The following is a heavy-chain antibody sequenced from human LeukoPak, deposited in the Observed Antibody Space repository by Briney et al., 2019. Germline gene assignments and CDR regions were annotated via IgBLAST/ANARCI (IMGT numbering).Heavy chain of an antibody. Sequence: ASVKVSCKASGYTFTGYYMHWVRQAPGQGLEWMGWINPNSGGTNYAQKFQGRVTMTRDTSTSTVYMELSSLRSEDTAVYYCARPSDYDSSGYYLWGQGTLVTVSS. CDR1: GYTFTGYY. CDR2: INPNSGGT. J-gene: IGHJ4*02. CDR3: ARPSDYDSSGYYL. V-gene: IGHV1-2*02. D-gene: IGHD3-22*01.